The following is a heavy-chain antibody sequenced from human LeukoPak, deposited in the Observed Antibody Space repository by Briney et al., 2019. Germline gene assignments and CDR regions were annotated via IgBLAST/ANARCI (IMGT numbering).Heavy chain of an antibody. CDR3: AKVNLRAGRCGGGSCSLGPYGMDV. V-gene: IGHV3-23*01. CDR1: GFTFSNYG. CDR2: ISVCGGDS. D-gene: IGHD2-15*01. Sequence: GESLKISCAVSGFTFSNYGMTWVRQAPGKGLEWVSAISVCGGDSSYADSVKGRFAISRDNSKDTLYLQMSSLRAEDTAVYYCAKVNLRAGRCGGGSCSLGPYGMDVWGQGTTVSVSS. J-gene: IGHJ6*02.